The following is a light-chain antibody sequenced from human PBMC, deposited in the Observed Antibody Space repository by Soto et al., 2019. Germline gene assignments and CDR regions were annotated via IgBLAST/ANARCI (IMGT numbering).Light chain of an antibody. CDR3: QSYDSSLSGWL. Sequence: QAVVTQPPSVSGAPGQRVTISCTGSSSNIGAGYDVHWYQQLPGTALKLLVHGNTDRPSGVPDRFSGSKSGTSASLAITGLQAEDEADYYCQSYDSSLSGWLFGGGTKLTVL. J-gene: IGLJ2*01. CDR1: SSNIGAGYD. V-gene: IGLV1-40*01. CDR2: GNT.